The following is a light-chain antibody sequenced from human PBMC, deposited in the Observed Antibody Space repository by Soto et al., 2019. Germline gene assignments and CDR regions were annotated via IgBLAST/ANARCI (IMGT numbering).Light chain of an antibody. J-gene: IGLJ1*01. V-gene: IGLV2-11*01. Sequence: QSVLTQPRSVSGPPGQSVTISCTGTSSDVGGYNYVSWYQQHPGKAPKFMIYDVNKRPSGVPDRFSGSKSGNTASLTISGLQAEDEADYYCCSYAGSYTYVFGTGTKVTVL. CDR1: SSDVGGYNY. CDR3: CSYAGSYTYV. CDR2: DVN.